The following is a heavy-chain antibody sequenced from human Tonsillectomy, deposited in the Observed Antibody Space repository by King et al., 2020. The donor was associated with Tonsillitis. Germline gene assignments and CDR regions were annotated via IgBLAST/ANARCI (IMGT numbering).Heavy chain of an antibody. CDR2: INPSGGST. J-gene: IGHJ4*02. Sequence: VQLVESGAEVKKPGASVKVSCKASGYTFTSYYMHWVRQAPGQGLEWMGIINPSGGSTSYAQKFQGRVTMTRDTSTSTVYMELSSLRSEDTAVYYCARDFSSDSSGYSGVVGFDYRGQGTLVTVSS. CDR3: ARDFSSDSSGYSGVVGFDY. D-gene: IGHD3-22*01. CDR1: GYTFTSYY. V-gene: IGHV1-46*01.